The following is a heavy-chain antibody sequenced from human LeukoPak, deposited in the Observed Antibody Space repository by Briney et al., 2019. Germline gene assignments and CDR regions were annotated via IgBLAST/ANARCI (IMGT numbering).Heavy chain of an antibody. CDR2: ISDNDENT. J-gene: IGHJ4*02. D-gene: IGHD2-15*01. V-gene: IGHV3-23*01. Sequence: GGSLRLSCAASGIYDMSWVRQAPGKGLEWVSSISDNDENTYYADSVKGRFTMSRDNSRNTLYLQMNNLRAEDTAVYYCARTPAGCSGGSCYKYYFDYWGQGTLVTVSS. CDR1: GIYD. CDR3: ARTPAGCSGGSCYKYYFDY.